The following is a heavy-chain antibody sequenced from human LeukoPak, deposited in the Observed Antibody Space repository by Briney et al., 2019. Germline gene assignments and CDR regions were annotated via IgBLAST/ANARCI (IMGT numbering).Heavy chain of an antibody. V-gene: IGHV3-74*01. CDR3: AKSDWFDP. Sequence: SGGSLRLSCTASGFTFSGHWMHWVRQAPGKGLVWVSRIKSDGSIRYYADSVKGRFTISRDNAKNTLYLQMNSLRVEDSAVYYCAKSDWFDPWGQGTLVTVSS. CDR1: GFTFSGHW. D-gene: IGHD3-3*01. CDR2: IKSDGSIR. J-gene: IGHJ5*02.